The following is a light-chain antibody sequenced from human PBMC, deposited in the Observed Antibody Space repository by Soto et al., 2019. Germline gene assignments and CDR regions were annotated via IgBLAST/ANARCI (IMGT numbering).Light chain of an antibody. V-gene: IGKV4-1*01. CDR2: WAS. Sequence: DIVMTQSPDSLAVSLGERATINCKSSQSLLYSSNNKNYLTWYQHKPGQPPKLLIYWASTRKSGVPDRFSGSGSGTDFTLTISSLQAEDVADYYCQQYYSIPPTFGGGTKVEIK. CDR3: QQYYSIPPT. J-gene: IGKJ4*01. CDR1: QSLLYSSNNKNY.